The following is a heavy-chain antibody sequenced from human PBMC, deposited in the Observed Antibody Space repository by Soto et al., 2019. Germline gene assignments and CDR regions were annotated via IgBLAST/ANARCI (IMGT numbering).Heavy chain of an antibody. CDR3: ARGSHLAITMVRGVREARFDY. V-gene: IGHV4-34*01. CDR2: INHSGST. Sequence: PSETLSLTCAVHGGSFSGYYWSWIRQPPGKGLEWIGEINHSGSTNYNPSLKSRVTISVDTSKNQFSLKLSSVTAADTAVYYCARGSHLAITMVRGVREARFDYWGQGTLVTVSS. CDR1: GGSFSGYY. D-gene: IGHD3-10*01. J-gene: IGHJ4*02.